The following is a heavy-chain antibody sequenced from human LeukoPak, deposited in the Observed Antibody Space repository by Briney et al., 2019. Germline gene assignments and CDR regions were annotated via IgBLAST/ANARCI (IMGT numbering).Heavy chain of an antibody. D-gene: IGHD6-13*01. Sequence: SETLSLTCTVSGDSISSYYWSWIRQPAGKGLEWIGRIYTSGSTNYNPPLKSRVTMSVDTSKNQFSLKLSSVTAADTAVYYCARHYSSSWYWFDPWGQGTLVTVSS. CDR3: ARHYSSSWYWFDP. J-gene: IGHJ5*02. CDR2: IYTSGST. CDR1: GDSISSYY. V-gene: IGHV4-4*07.